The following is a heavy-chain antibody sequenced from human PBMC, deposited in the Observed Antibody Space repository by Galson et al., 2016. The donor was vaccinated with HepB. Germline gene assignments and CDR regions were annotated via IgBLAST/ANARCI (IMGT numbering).Heavy chain of an antibody. Sequence: SLRLSCATSGFTFDDYAMHWVRQAPGKGLEWVSGISWNTAKIGYADSVKGRFTISRDNARSSLYLQMHSLRTDDTAVYYCAKDMSVRLPEIQGAGDDYYYGMDAWGKGTTVTVSS. CDR2: ISWNTAKI. J-gene: IGHJ6*04. V-gene: IGHV3-9*01. CDR3: AKDMSVRLPEIQGAGDDYYYGMDA. D-gene: IGHD2-21*01. CDR1: GFTFDDYA.